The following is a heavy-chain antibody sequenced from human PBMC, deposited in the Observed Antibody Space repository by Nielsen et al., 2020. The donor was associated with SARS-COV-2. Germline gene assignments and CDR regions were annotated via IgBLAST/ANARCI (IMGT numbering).Heavy chain of an antibody. CDR3: ARARGAYGDYYYYYYTDV. J-gene: IGHJ6*03. D-gene: IGHD4-17*01. Sequence: SETPSLTCAISGDSVSSSSAAWNWIRQSPLRGLEWLGRTYYRSKWYNDYAVSVKSRITINPDTSKNQFSLHLNSVTPEDTAVYYCARARGAYGDYYYYYYTDVWGKGTTVTVSS. CDR1: GDSVSSSSAA. CDR2: TYYRSKWYN. V-gene: IGHV6-1*01.